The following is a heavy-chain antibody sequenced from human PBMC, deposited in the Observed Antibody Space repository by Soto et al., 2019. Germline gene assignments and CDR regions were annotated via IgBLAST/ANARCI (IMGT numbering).Heavy chain of an antibody. CDR3: VRDTTGAFDI. Sequence: QVQLVESGGGVVQPGRSLRLSCAASGFNFNSYGMHWVRQAPGKGLEWVAVIWYDGSNKYYADSVKGRFTISRDNSKNTLSLQMNSLRGEDTAVYYCVRDTTGAFDIWGQGTMVTVSS. CDR2: IWYDGSNK. CDR1: GFNFNSYG. D-gene: IGHD1-1*01. J-gene: IGHJ3*02. V-gene: IGHV3-33*01.